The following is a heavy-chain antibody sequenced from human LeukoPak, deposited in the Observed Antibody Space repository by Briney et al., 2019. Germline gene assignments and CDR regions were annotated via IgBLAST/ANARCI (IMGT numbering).Heavy chain of an antibody. CDR1: GFTFSSYW. J-gene: IGHJ4*02. D-gene: IGHD3-22*01. CDR2: IKGDGSST. Sequence: PGGSLRLSCAASGFTFSSYWMPWVRHTPGKGLVWVSRIKGDGSSTSYADSVKGRFTISRDDAKNTLYLQMSSVRVDDTAVYYCARDRGRYYDSRGFYWGYYFDSWGQGILVTVST. V-gene: IGHV3-74*01. CDR3: ARDRGRYYDSRGFYWGYYFDS.